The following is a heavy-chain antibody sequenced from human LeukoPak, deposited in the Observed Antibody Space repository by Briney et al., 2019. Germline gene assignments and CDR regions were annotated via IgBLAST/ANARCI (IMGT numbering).Heavy chain of an antibody. Sequence: ASVKVSCKASGYTFTGYYMHWVRQAPGQGLEWMGWINPNSGGTNHAQKFQGGVTMTRDTSISTAYMELSRLRSDDTAVYYCARDRPLDADDYYSFYYFDYWGQGTLVTVSS. CDR3: ARDRPLDADDYYSFYYFDY. V-gene: IGHV1-2*02. CDR1: GYTFTGYY. CDR2: INPNSGGT. J-gene: IGHJ4*02. D-gene: IGHD3-10*01.